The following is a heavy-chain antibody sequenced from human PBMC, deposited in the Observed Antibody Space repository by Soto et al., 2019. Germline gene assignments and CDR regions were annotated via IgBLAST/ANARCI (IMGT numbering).Heavy chain of an antibody. Sequence: GGSLRLSCAASGFTFSSYGMHWVRQAPGKGLEWVAVISYDGSNKYYADSVKGRFTISRDNSKNTLYLQMNSLRAEDTAVYYCAKDSPAYCSSTSCSGMDVWGQGTTVTVSS. V-gene: IGHV3-30*18. D-gene: IGHD2-2*01. J-gene: IGHJ6*02. CDR2: ISYDGSNK. CDR1: GFTFSSYG. CDR3: AKDSPAYCSSTSCSGMDV.